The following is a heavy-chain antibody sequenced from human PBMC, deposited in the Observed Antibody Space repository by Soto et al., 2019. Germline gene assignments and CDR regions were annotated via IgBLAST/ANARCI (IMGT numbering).Heavy chain of an antibody. CDR1: GFTFSSYA. J-gene: IGHJ6*02. CDR3: AKDADCSGGSCYPAGLVDV. CDR2: ISGSGGST. V-gene: IGHV3-23*01. Sequence: EVQLLESGGGLVQPGGSLRLSCAASGFTFSSYAMSWVRQAPGKGLEWVSAISGSGGSTYYADSVKGRFTISRDNSKNTLYLQMNSLRAEDTAVYYCAKDADCSGGSCYPAGLVDVWGHGTTVTVSS. D-gene: IGHD2-15*01.